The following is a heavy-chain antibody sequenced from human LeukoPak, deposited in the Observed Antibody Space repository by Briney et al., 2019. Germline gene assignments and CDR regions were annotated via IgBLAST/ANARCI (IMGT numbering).Heavy chain of an antibody. V-gene: IGHV1-69*13. J-gene: IGHJ5*02. Sequence: ASVKVSCKASGGTFSSYAISWVRQAPGQGLEWMGGIIPIFGTANYAQKFQGRVTITADESTSTAYMELSSLRSEDTAVYYCARGGSVRGRYFDWLLKKKINWFDPWGQGTLVTVSS. CDR1: GGTFSSYA. CDR3: ARGGSVRGRYFDWLLKKKINWFDP. CDR2: IIPIFGTA. D-gene: IGHD3-9*01.